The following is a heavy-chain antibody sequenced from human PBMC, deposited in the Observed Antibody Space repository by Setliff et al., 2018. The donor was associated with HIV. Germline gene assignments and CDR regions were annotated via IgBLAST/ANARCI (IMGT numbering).Heavy chain of an antibody. CDR2: ISSSGSTI. J-gene: IGHJ4*02. Sequence: GESLKISCAASGFTFSDYYMSWIRQAPGKGLEWVSYISSSGSTIYYADSVKGRFTISRDNAKNSLYLQMNSLRAEDTAVYYCAREGGAYCGGDCEDYFDYWGQGTLVTVSS. CDR3: AREGGAYCGGDCEDYFDY. CDR1: GFTFSDYY. V-gene: IGHV3-11*04. D-gene: IGHD2-21*02.